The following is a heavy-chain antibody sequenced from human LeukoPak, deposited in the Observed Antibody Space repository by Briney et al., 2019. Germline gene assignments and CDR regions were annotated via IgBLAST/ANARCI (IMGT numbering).Heavy chain of an antibody. CDR1: GGTFSDYA. J-gene: IGHJ6*03. D-gene: IGHD3-16*01. V-gene: IGHV1-69*06. CDR2: IIPIFNTT. CDR3: ARQGGARQDYHMDV. Sequence: GASVKVSCKATGGTFSDYAFSWVRQAPGQGLEWMGRIIPIFNTTNSAQKFQGRVTITADKSSSIAYMELSSLRSDDTAVYYCARQGGARQDYHMDVWGRGTTVTVSS.